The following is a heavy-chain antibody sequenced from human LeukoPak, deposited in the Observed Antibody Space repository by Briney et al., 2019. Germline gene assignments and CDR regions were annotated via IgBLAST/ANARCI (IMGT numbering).Heavy chain of an antibody. Sequence: GSLRLSCAASGFTFSDYDMHWVRQPTGKGLEWVAAIGTAGDTYYTGSVKGRSTISRENAKNSLYLQMNSLRAGDTAVYYCARVAKERVGGVYYFDYWGQGTLVTVSS. CDR1: GFTFSDYD. CDR2: IGTAGDT. J-gene: IGHJ4*02. CDR3: ARVAKERVGGVYYFDY. V-gene: IGHV3-13*01. D-gene: IGHD1-1*01.